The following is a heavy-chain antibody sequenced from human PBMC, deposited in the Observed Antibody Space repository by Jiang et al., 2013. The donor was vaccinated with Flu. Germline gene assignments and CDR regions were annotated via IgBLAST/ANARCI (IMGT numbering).Heavy chain of an antibody. J-gene: IGHJ3*02. D-gene: IGHD1-26*01. CDR1: GGSISSSSYY. CDR2: IYYSGST. CDR3: ARHQGVGATNAFDI. V-gene: IGHV4-39*01. Sequence: GPGLVKPSETLSLTCTVSGGSISSSSYYWGWIRQPPGKGLEWIGSIYYSGSTYYNPSLKSRVTISVDTSKNQFSLKLSSVTAADTAVYYCARHQGVGATNAFDIWGQGTMVTVSS.